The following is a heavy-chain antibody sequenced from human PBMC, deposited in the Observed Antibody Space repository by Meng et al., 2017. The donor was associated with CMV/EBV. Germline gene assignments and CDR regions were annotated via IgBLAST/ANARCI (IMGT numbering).Heavy chain of an antibody. V-gene: IGHV3-7*01. Sequence: GESLKISCAASGFTFRSYWMSWVRQAPGKGLGWVANIKQDGSEKYYVDSGKGRFTISRDNAKNSLYLQMNSLSAEDTAVYYCARTGPGLVPAALYTPRLYYYYGMDVWGQGTTVTVSS. J-gene: IGHJ6*02. CDR2: IKQDGSEK. CDR3: ARTGPGLVPAALYTPRLYYYYGMDV. D-gene: IGHD2-2*01. CDR1: GFTFRSYW.